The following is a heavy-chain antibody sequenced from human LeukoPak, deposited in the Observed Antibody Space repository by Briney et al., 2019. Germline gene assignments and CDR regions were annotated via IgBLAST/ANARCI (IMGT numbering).Heavy chain of an antibody. Sequence: EASVKVSCKASGYTFTSYYMHWVRQAPGQGLEWMGIINPSGGSTSYAQKFQGRVTMTRDMSTSTVYMELSSLRSKDTAVYYCARVIPTSSSSWYLPFNYYYYMDVWGKGTTVTVSS. CDR1: GYTFTSYY. D-gene: IGHD6-13*01. J-gene: IGHJ6*03. V-gene: IGHV1-46*01. CDR2: INPSGGST. CDR3: ARVIPTSSSSWYLPFNYYYYMDV.